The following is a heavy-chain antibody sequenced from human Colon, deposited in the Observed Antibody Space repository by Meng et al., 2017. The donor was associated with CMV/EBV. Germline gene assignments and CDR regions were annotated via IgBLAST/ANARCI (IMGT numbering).Heavy chain of an antibody. J-gene: IGHJ4*02. Sequence: SGFTFSRNGMHWVRQAPGMGLEWVAVSWYDGTDKFYADSVKGRFTISRDNAENMVYLQMNNLRAEDTAMYYCAKDGTDRDSSYFIDNWGQGTLVTVSS. V-gene: IGHV3-33*06. D-gene: IGHD3/OR15-3a*01. CDR1: GFTFSRNG. CDR2: SWYDGTDK. CDR3: AKDGTDRDSSYFIDN.